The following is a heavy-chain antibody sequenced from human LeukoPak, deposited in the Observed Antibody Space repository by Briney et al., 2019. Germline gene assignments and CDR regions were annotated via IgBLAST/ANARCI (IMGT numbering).Heavy chain of an antibody. CDR1: GYTFTGYY. D-gene: IGHD6-6*01. CDR3: ATDRDRVSSSPRGGFDY. CDR2: IHPNSGGT. Sequence: ASVKVSCKASGYTFTGYYMHWVRQAPGQGLEWMGWIHPNSGGTNYAQKFQGRITMTRDTSISTAYMELSRLSSDDTAVYYCATDRDRVSSSPRGGFDYWGQGTLVTVSS. J-gene: IGHJ4*02. V-gene: IGHV1-2*02.